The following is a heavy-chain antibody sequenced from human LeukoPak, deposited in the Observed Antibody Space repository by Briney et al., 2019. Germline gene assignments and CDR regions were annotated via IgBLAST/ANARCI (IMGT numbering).Heavy chain of an antibody. D-gene: IGHD1-14*01. CDR3: ARGHSTGCFDY. CDR2: INSGGSDS. CDR1: GFTFSSYW. V-gene: IGHV3-74*01. J-gene: IGHJ4*02. Sequence: GGSLRLSCAASGFTFSSYWIHWVRQASGKGLVWVSRINSGGSDSIYADSVKGRFTISRDNAQNTVHLQMNSLRAEDTAIYYCARGHSTGCFDYWGQGTLVTVSS.